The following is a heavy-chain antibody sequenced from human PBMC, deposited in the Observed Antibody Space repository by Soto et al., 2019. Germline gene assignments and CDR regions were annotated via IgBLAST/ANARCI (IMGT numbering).Heavy chain of an antibody. Sequence: VQLLESGGGLVQPGGSLRLSCAVSGFTFSSYALSWVRQAPGKGLEWVSAIGLSGDTYYADSVKGRFTISRDNFKNTLHLRMNSLRAEDTAVYYCARQYSTSSSATFDYWGQGALVSVSS. J-gene: IGHJ4*02. CDR2: IGLSGDT. V-gene: IGHV3-23*01. D-gene: IGHD6-6*01. CDR3: ARQYSTSSSATFDY. CDR1: GFTFSSYA.